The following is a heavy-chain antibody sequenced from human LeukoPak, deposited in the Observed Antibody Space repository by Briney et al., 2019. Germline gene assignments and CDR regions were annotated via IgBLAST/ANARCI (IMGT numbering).Heavy chain of an antibody. V-gene: IGHV1-8*01. J-gene: IGHJ4*02. CDR1: GYTVTSYD. Sequence: VASVKVSCKASGYTVTSYDVNWVRQATGQGLEWMGWMNTNSGNTGHARNLQGRVTMTRNTSISTAYMELSSLRSDDTAVYYCVAKGCWGQGTLVTVSS. CDR2: MNTNSGNT. CDR3: VAKGC.